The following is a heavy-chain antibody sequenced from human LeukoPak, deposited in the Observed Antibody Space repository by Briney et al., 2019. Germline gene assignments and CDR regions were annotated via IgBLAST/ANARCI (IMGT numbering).Heavy chain of an antibody. CDR2: IWYDGSSK. V-gene: IGHV3-33*01. Sequence: GGSLRLSCAASGFTFSSYGMHWVRQAPGKGLEWVAVIWYDGSSKYYADSVKGRFTISRDNSKNTLYLQMNSLRAEDTAIYYCTRVGYIDEGIDYWGQGTLVTVSS. J-gene: IGHJ4*02. D-gene: IGHD5-24*01. CDR1: GFTFSSYG. CDR3: TRVGYIDEGIDY.